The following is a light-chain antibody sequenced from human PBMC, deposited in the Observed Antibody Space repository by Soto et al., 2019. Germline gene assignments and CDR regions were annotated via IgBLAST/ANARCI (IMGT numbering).Light chain of an antibody. J-gene: IGLJ3*02. CDR2: INYDGTH. V-gene: IGLV4-69*01. Sequence: QLVLTQSPSASASLGASVKLTCTLSSGYSTYAIAWHQQQSGKGPRFLMKINYDGTHSKGDGFYDRFSGSSSGAERHLTIYSLQSEDEADYYCQSLGTGIQVFGGGTKVTGL. CDR3: QSLGTGIQV. CDR1: SGYSTYA.